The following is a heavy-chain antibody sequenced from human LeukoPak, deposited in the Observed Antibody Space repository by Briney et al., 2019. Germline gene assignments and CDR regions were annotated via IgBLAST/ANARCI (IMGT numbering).Heavy chain of an antibody. V-gene: IGHV1-18*01. CDR2: ISAYNGNT. Sequence: GASVKVSCKASGYSFTSYGISWVRQAPGQGLEWMGWISAYNGNTNYAQKLQGRVTMTTDTSTSTAYMELRSLRSDDTAVYYCARDAARTRYSSSLFDYWGQGTLVTVSS. D-gene: IGHD6-13*01. CDR1: GYSFTSYG. CDR3: ARDAARTRYSSSLFDY. J-gene: IGHJ4*02.